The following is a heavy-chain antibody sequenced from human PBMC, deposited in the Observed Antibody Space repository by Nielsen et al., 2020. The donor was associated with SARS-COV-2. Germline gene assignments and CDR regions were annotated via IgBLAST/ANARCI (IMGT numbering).Heavy chain of an antibody. D-gene: IGHD3-3*01. V-gene: IGHV1-18*01. J-gene: IGHJ4*02. CDR2: ISAYNGNT. CDR3: ARFREGKTYYDFWSGYEGVFDY. CDR1: GYTFTSYG. Sequence: ASVKVSCKASGYTFTSYGISWVRQAPGQGLEWMGWISAYNGNTNYAQKLQGRVTMTTDTSTSTAYMELRSLRSDDTAVYYCARFREGKTYYDFWSGYEGVFDYWGQGTLVTVSS.